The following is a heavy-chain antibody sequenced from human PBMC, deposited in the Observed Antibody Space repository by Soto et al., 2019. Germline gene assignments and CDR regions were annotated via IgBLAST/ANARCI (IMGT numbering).Heavy chain of an antibody. J-gene: IGHJ6*02. Sequence: QVQLQESGPGLVKPSGTLSLTCDVSGDSIRSTSWWTWVRQPPGKGLEWIGEIAHSGSYNYSPTLKSRVTLSVDKSKNQLSLKLSSVTAADTATYYCASFTITVDRRSGEVYHYYAIDVCVQGTTVTVS. CDR1: GDSIRSTSW. D-gene: IGHD1-20*01. V-gene: IGHV4-4*02. CDR2: IAHSGSY. CDR3: ASFTITVDRRSGEVYHYYAIDV.